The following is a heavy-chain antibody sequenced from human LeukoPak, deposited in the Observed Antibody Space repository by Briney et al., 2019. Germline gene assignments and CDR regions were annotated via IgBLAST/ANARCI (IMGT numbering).Heavy chain of an antibody. CDR2: ISYDGSNK. D-gene: IGHD5-18*01. CDR3: ARGQARGYSYGYFAGDFDY. CDR1: GFTFSSYA. Sequence: PGRSLRLSCAASGFTFSSYAMHWVRQAPGKGLEWVVVISYDGSNKYYADSVKGRFTISRDNSKNTLYLQMNSLRAEDTAVYYCARGQARGYSYGYFAGDFDYWGQGTLVTVSS. J-gene: IGHJ4*02. V-gene: IGHV3-30*04.